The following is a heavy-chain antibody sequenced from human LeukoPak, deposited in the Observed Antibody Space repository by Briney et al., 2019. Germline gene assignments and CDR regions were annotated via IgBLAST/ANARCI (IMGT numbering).Heavy chain of an antibody. CDR3: ARAPGPTYDGGGYFDY. J-gene: IGHJ4*02. CDR2: IYYSGST. Sequence: PSETLSLTCTVSGGSISSGGYYWSWIRQHPGKGLEWIGYIYYSGSTYYNPSLKSRVTISVDTSKNQFSLKLSSVTAADTAVYYCARAPGPTYDGGGYFDYWGQGTLVTVSS. CDR1: GGSISSGGYY. D-gene: IGHD3-16*01. V-gene: IGHV4-31*03.